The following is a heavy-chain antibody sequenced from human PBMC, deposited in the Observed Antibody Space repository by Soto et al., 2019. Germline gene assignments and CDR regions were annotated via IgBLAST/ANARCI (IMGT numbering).Heavy chain of an antibody. Sequence: QVQLVQSGAEVKRPGSSVKVSCKASGGTFSTYAIGWVRQAPGQGLGWMGRIIPIFGTTKYAQEFQGRVTITADKSTSTAYMELSSRRSEDTAVYFCAREGYCSGSTCFLDIWCQGKMVTVSS. V-gene: IGHV1-69*14. CDR2: IIPIFGTT. D-gene: IGHD2-15*01. J-gene: IGHJ3*02. CDR3: AREGYCSGSTCFLDI. CDR1: GGTFSTYA.